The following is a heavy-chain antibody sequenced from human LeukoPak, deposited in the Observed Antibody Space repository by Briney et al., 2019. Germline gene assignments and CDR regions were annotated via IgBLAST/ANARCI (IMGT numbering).Heavy chain of an antibody. CDR2: IYASGST. J-gene: IGHJ5*02. CDR3: ARGVRTGITMVRGVRKSANWFDP. Sequence: SGTLSLTCTVSGGSISSYYWSWIRQPAGKGLEWIGRIYASGSTNYNPSLKSRVTMSVDTSKNQFSLKLSSVTAADTAVYYCARGVRTGITMVRGVRKSANWFDPWGQGTLVTVSS. V-gene: IGHV4-4*07. CDR1: GGSISSYY. D-gene: IGHD3-10*01.